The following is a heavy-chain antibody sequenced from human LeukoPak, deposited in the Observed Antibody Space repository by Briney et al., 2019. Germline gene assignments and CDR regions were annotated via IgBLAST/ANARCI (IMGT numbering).Heavy chain of an antibody. V-gene: IGHV1-69*13. J-gene: IGHJ6*02. D-gene: IGHD2-2*01. CDR1: GGTFSSYA. Sequence: SVKVSCKASGGTFSSYAISLVRQAPGQGLEWMGGIIPIFGTANYAQKFQGRVTITADESTSTAYMELSSLGSEDTAVYYCAREPFLGYCSSTSCRYGMDVWGQGTTVTVSS. CDR2: IIPIFGTA. CDR3: AREPFLGYCSSTSCRYGMDV.